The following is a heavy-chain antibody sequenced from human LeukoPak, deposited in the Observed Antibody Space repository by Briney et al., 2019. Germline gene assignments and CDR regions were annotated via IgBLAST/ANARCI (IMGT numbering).Heavy chain of an antibody. CDR2: INHSGST. CDR1: GGSFSGYY. J-gene: IGHJ4*02. CDR3: ARVGYSGSPY. Sequence: SETLSLTCAAYGGSFSGYYWSWIRQPPGKELEWIGEINHSGSTNYNPSLKSRVTISVDTSKNQFSLKLSSVTAADTAVYYCARVGYSGSPYWGQGTLVTVSS. D-gene: IGHD5-12*01. V-gene: IGHV4-34*01.